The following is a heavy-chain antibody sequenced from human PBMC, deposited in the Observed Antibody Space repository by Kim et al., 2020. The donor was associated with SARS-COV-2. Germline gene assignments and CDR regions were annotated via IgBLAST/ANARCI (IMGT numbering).Heavy chain of an antibody. CDR2: IYYTGTT. CDR3: ARRFPAGNVIDP. CDR1: GGSMNSRSHY. D-gene: IGHD6-13*01. V-gene: IGHV4-39*01. Sequence: SETLSLTCTVSGGSMNSRSHYWGWVRQPPGKGLEWIGSIYYTGTTYYNPSLKSRVTISVDTSKNQFSLKLSSMTAADTAVYYCARRFPAGNVIDPWGQGTLVTVSS. J-gene: IGHJ5*02.